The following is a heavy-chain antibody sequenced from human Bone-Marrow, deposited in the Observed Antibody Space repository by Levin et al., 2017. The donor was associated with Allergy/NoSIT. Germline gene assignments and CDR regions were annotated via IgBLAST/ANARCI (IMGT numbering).Heavy chain of an antibody. CDR3: ARGRDYKYYDYTWGSHRYIVFFDF. J-gene: IGHJ4*02. V-gene: IGHV4-34*01. D-gene: IGHD3-16*02. CDR1: GGSFNDYY. CDR2: VNHRGNT. Sequence: PSETLSLTCAVYGGSFNDYYWTWIRQAPGKGLEWIGDVNHRGNTNYNPSLKSRVTISGQTSNNQFSLKLSSVTAADTAVYYCARGRDYKYYDYTWGSHRYIVFFDFWGQGTQVAVSS.